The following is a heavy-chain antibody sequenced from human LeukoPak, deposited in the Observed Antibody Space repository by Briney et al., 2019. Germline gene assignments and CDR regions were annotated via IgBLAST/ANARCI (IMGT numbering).Heavy chain of an antibody. D-gene: IGHD6-13*01. Sequence: SQTLSLTCSVSGGSISSGSYYWTWIRQPAGKGLEWIGRIYTSGRTNYNPSLKSRVTISVDTSKNQFSLKLSSVTAADTDVYYCARAEIAAAGTDWFDPWGQGTLVTVSS. CDR1: GGSISSGSYY. V-gene: IGHV4-61*02. CDR3: ARAEIAAAGTDWFDP. CDR2: IYTSGRT. J-gene: IGHJ5*02.